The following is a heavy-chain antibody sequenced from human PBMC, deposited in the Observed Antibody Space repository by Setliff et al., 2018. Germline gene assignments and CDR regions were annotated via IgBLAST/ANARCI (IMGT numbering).Heavy chain of an antibody. Sequence: SVKVSCKTSGGTFSSFAVSWVRQAPGQRPEWMGRLIPFFGTTIYAQRFQGRVTITADESTTTVFMELNSLRSEDTAIYYCARDSRQWLEGGASGDMDIWCQGTMVTVSS. J-gene: IGHJ3*02. D-gene: IGHD6-19*01. CDR1: GGTFSSFA. CDR3: ARDSRQWLEGGASGDMDI. CDR2: LIPFFGTT. V-gene: IGHV1-69*13.